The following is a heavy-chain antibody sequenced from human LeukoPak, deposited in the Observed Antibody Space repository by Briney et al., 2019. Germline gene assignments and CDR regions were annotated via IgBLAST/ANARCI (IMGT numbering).Heavy chain of an antibody. D-gene: IGHD2-21*02. CDR1: SDSIYSSNYY. Sequence: PSETLSLTCTVSSDSIYSSNYYWGWIRQPPGKGLEWIGSIYYSGSTYYNSSLKSRVTISVDTSKNQFSLKLSSLTAADTAVYYCARAAYCGGDCYLFDYRGQGTLGTVFS. CDR3: ARAAYCGGDCYLFDY. V-gene: IGHV4-39*01. J-gene: IGHJ4*02. CDR2: IYYSGST.